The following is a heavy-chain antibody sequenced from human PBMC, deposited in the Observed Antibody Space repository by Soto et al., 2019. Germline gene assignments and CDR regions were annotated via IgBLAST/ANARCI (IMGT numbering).Heavy chain of an antibody. Sequence: TGGSLRLSCAASGFTVSSNYMSWVRQAPGKGLEWVLVIYSGGSTYYADSVKGRFTISRDNSKNTLYLQMNSLRAEDTAVYYCARALKGSGSPRAFDYWGQGTLVTVSS. J-gene: IGHJ4*02. CDR3: ARALKGSGSPRAFDY. V-gene: IGHV3-66*01. D-gene: IGHD3-10*01. CDR2: IYSGGST. CDR1: GFTVSSNY.